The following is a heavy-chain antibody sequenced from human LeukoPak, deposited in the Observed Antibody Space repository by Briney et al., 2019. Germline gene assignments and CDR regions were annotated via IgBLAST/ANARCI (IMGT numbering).Heavy chain of an antibody. Sequence: ASVKVSCKASGYTFTCHYVHWLRQAPGQGLTWMGWINPNSGGTDYAQQYQGRVTLTRDTSITTVYMELSSLTSDDSAVYYCARAFFNSGFDYWGQGTLVTVSS. CDR3: ARAFFNSGFDY. D-gene: IGHD3-3*02. V-gene: IGHV1-2*02. CDR1: GYTFTCHY. J-gene: IGHJ4*02. CDR2: INPNSGGT.